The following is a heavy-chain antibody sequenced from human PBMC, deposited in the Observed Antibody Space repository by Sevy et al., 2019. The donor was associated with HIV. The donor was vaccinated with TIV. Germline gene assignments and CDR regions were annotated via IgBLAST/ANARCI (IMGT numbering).Heavy chain of an antibody. CDR3: ARDRYYYDSSGSGFDS. V-gene: IGHV3-11*01. Sequence: GGSLRLSCAASGFTFSDYYMSWIRQAPGKGLEWVSYISSSGSTIYYADSVKGRFTISRDNAKNSLYLQMNSLRAEDTAVYYCARDRYYYDSSGSGFDSWGQGTLVTVSS. J-gene: IGHJ4*02. D-gene: IGHD3-22*01. CDR2: ISSSGSTI. CDR1: GFTFSDYY.